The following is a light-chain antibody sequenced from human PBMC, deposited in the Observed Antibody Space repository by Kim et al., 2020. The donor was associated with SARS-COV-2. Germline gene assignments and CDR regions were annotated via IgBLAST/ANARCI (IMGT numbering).Light chain of an antibody. CDR1: KSLTTSY. CDR3: QQYGSSPVYS. Sequence: PVERAALSSRASKSLTTSYLAWYQQKPGQAPRLLIYGASTRATGIPDRFTGSGSGTDFTLTISRLEPEAFAVYYCQQYGSSPVYSFGQGNKL. CDR2: GAS. V-gene: IGKV3-20*01. J-gene: IGKJ2*03.